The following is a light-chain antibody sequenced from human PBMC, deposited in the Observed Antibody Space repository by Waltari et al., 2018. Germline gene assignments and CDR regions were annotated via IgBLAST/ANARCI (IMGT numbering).Light chain of an antibody. J-gene: IGKJ1*01. CDR2: AAS. Sequence: AIWMTQSPSLLSASTVDRVTISRRMSQGISSYLACYQQKPGKAPELLIYAASTLHSGVPSRFRGSGSETDFTLAISCLQSEDFATYYCQEYYRFPWTVGQGINVELK. CDR3: QEYYRFPWT. V-gene: IGKV1D-8*02. CDR1: QGISSY.